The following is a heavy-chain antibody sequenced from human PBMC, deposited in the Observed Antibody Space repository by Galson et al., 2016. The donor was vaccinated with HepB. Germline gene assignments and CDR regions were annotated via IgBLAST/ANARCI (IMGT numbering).Heavy chain of an antibody. V-gene: IGHV3-74*01. CDR3: VNLGTTRT. CDR2: INSDGSTT. Sequence: SLRLSCAASGFTFSSYWMHWVRQAPGKGLVWVSRINSDGSTTHYADSVKGRFTISRDNAKNTLYLQMNNLRAEDTAVYYCVNLGTTRTWGQGTQVTVPP. D-gene: IGHD1-26*01. J-gene: IGHJ5*02. CDR1: GFTFSSYW.